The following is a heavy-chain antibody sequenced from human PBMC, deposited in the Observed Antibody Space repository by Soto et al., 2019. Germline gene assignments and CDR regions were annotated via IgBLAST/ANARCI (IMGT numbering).Heavy chain of an antibody. D-gene: IGHD6-13*01. CDR2: IYHSGST. Sequence: LSLTCAVSGYSISSGYYWGWIRQPPGKGLEWIGSIYHSGSTYYNPSLKSRVTISVDTSKNQFSLKLSSVTAADTAVYYCARRTAAGTYSYWGQGTLVTAPQ. J-gene: IGHJ4*02. CDR3: ARRTAAGTYSY. V-gene: IGHV4-38-2*01. CDR1: GYSISSGYY.